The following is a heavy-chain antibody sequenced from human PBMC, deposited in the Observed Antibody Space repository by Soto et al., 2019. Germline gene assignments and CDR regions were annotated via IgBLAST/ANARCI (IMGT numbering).Heavy chain of an antibody. CDR3: ASHDPGARFDP. CDR2: IIPVFGKP. D-gene: IGHD1-1*01. Sequence: GASVKVSCKASGGTFSSYAITWVRQAPGQGLEWMGGIIPVFGKPNYAQKFQGRVTMTRDTSISTAYMELSSLRSDDTAVYYCASHDPGARFDPWGQGTLVTVSS. CDR1: GGTFSSYA. J-gene: IGHJ5*02. V-gene: IGHV1-69*05.